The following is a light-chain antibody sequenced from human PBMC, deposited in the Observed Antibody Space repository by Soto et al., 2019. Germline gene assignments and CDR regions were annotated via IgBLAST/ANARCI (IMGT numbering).Light chain of an antibody. CDR1: QSVSSSY. Sequence: EIVLTQSPGTLSLSPGERATLSCRASQSVSSSYLAWYQQKLGQAPRLLIYGVSNRATGIPDRFSGSGSGTDFTLTISRLEAEDFSVYYCHQYDTTPKTFGQGTKVEIK. CDR2: GVS. J-gene: IGKJ1*01. V-gene: IGKV3-20*01. CDR3: HQYDTTPKT.